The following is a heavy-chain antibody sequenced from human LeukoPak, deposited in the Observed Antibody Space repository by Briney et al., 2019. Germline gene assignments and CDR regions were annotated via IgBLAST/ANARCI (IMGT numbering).Heavy chain of an antibody. J-gene: IGHJ5*02. CDR3: ATFHGSGSPFDP. D-gene: IGHD3-10*01. CDR2: INHSGST. Sequence: SETLSLTCAVYGGSFSGYYWSWIRQPPGKGLEWIGEINHSGSTNYNPSLKSRVTISVDRSKNQFSLKLSSVTAADTAVYYCATFHGSGSPFDPWGQGTLVTVSS. CDR1: GGSFSGYY. V-gene: IGHV4-34*01.